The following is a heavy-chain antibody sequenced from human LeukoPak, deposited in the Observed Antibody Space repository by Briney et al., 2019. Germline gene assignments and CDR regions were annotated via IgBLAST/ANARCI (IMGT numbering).Heavy chain of an antibody. V-gene: IGHV3-7*01. Sequence: PGGSPRLSCAASGFTFNTYWMSWVRQAPGRGLEWVANIKQDSSEKNYVDSVKGRFTISKDDANNSLFLQMNSLRAEDTAIYYCARDVYGSDIWGQGTMVIVSS. J-gene: IGHJ3*02. D-gene: IGHD3-10*01. CDR2: IKQDSSEK. CDR1: GFTFNTYW. CDR3: ARDVYGSDI.